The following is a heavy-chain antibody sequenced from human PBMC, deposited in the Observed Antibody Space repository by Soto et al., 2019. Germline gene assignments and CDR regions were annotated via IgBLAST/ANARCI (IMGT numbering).Heavy chain of an antibody. CDR1: GFTFSDYY. V-gene: IGHV3-11*05. CDR2: ISSSSSYT. Sequence: PGGSLRLSCAASGFTFSDYYMSWIRQAPGKGLEWVSYISSSSSYTNYADSVKGRFTISRDNAKNSLYLQMNSLRAEDTAVYYCAREATNYYGSGSYWFDYWGQGTLVTISS. D-gene: IGHD3-10*01. J-gene: IGHJ4*02. CDR3: AREATNYYGSGSYWFDY.